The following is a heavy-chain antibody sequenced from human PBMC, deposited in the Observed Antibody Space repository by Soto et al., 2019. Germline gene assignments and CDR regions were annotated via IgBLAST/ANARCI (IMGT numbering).Heavy chain of an antibody. V-gene: IGHV3-7*01. CDR1: GFTFSSYW. D-gene: IGHD6-19*01. CDR2: IKQDGSEK. Sequence: GGSLRLSCAASGFTFSSYWMSWVRQAPGKGLEWVANIKQDGSEKYYVDSVKGRFTISRDNAKNSLYLQMNSLRAEDTAVYYCARDLRSSGWYVSSYYYYYGMDVWGQRTTVTVSS. CDR3: ARDLRSSGWYVSSYYYYYGMDV. J-gene: IGHJ6*02.